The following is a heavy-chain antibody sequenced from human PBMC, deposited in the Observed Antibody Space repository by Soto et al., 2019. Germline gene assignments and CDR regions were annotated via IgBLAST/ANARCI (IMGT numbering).Heavy chain of an antibody. J-gene: IGHJ6*02. CDR2: IIPIFGTA. D-gene: IGHD6-13*01. Sequence: QVQLVQSGAEVKKPGSSVKVSCKASGGTFSSYAISWVRQAPGQGLEWMGGIIPIFGTANYAQKFQGRVTITADESTSTAYMELSSLRSEDTAVYYCARDLDSSSWQPDYYYYGMDVWGQGTTVTVSS. CDR3: ARDLDSSSWQPDYYYYGMDV. V-gene: IGHV1-69*12. CDR1: GGTFSSYA.